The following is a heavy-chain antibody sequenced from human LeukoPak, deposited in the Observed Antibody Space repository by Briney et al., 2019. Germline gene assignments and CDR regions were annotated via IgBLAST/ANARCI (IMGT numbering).Heavy chain of an antibody. Sequence: SETLSLTCTVSGGSIRSYYWSWIRQPPGKGLEWIGYIYYSGSTNYNPSLKSRVTISVDTSKNQFSLKLSSVTAADTAVYYCARDKKGASCYDYWGQGTLVTVSS. D-gene: IGHD2-2*01. CDR1: GGSIRSYY. V-gene: IGHV4-59*01. J-gene: IGHJ4*02. CDR2: IYYSGST. CDR3: ARDKKGASCYDY.